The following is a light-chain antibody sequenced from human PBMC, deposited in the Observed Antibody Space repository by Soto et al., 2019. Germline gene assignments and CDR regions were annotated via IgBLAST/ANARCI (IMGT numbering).Light chain of an antibody. CDR1: QSVSSSY. J-gene: IGKJ5*01. V-gene: IGKV3-20*01. CDR3: QQYGGSPRIT. CDR2: GAS. Sequence: EIAVTQSPGTLSLSAGERATLSWGASQSVSSSYLAWYQQKPGQPPRLLLYGASSRATGIPDRFSGSGSWTDFTLTISRLEPEDFSVYYCQQYGGSPRITFGQGTRLEI.